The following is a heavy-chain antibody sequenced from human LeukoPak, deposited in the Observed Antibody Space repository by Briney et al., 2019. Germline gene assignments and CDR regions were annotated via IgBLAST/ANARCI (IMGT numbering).Heavy chain of an antibody. V-gene: IGHV1-46*01. Sequence: ASVKVSCKASGYTFTSYYMHWVRQAPGQGLEWMGIINPSGGSTSYAQKFQGRVTMTRDMSTSTVCMELSSLRSEDTAVYYCARDGRRGATGVYWGQGTLVTVSS. J-gene: IGHJ4*02. D-gene: IGHD1-26*01. CDR3: ARDGRRGATGVY. CDR1: GYTFTSYY. CDR2: INPSGGST.